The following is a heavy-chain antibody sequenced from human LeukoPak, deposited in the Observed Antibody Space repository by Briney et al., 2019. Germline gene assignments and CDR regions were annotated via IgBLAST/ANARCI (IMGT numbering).Heavy chain of an antibody. J-gene: IGHJ4*02. Sequence: GGSLRLSCAASGFTFSSYAMSWVRQAPGKGLEWVSAISGSGGSTYYADSVKGRFTISRDNSKNTLYLQMNSQRAEDTAVYYCANVDDGHYFDYWGQGTLVTVSS. V-gene: IGHV3-23*01. CDR2: ISGSGGST. CDR1: GFTFSSYA. CDR3: ANVDDGHYFDY.